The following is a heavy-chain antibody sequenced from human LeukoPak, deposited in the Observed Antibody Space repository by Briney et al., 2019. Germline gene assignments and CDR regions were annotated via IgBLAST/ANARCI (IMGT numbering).Heavy chain of an antibody. CDR1: GFTFSGSA. CDR2: IGTAGDT. CDR3: ARAASSGWYMGYYYYMDV. Sequence: GGSLRLSCAASGFTFSGSALHWVRQATGKGLEWVSAIGTAGDTYYPGSVKGRFTISRENAKNSLYLQMNSLRAGDTAVYYCARAASSGWYMGYYYYMDVWGKGTTVTISS. J-gene: IGHJ6*03. V-gene: IGHV3-13*01. D-gene: IGHD6-19*01.